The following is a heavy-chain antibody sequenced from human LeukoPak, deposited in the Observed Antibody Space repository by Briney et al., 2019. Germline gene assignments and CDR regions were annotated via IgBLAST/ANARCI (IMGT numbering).Heavy chain of an antibody. D-gene: IGHD3-16*01. Sequence: PSETLSLTCSVSGGSISGFYWSWIRQPPGQTLEWIGYIYSSGSTNYNPSLQSRVTMSVDTSVNQFSLRLSSVTAADTAVYYCARFTYTTRPSDVWGKGTTVTVFS. V-gene: IGHV4-4*09. CDR1: GGSISGFY. CDR2: IYSSGST. J-gene: IGHJ6*04. CDR3: ARFTYTTRPSDV.